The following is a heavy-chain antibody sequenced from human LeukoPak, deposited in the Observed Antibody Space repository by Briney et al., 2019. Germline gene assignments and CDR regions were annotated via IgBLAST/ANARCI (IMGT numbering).Heavy chain of an antibody. V-gene: IGHV4-59*01. D-gene: IGHD1-26*01. CDR1: GASISSNF. CDR3: VRREWERQYFDL. J-gene: IGHJ2*01. Sequence: PSETLSLTCAVSGASISSNFWSWIRQPPGKGLEWIGYIYHSRTTNYNPSLKSRVIISADTSKNQFSLELRSVTAADAAIYYCVRREWERQYFDLWGRGTLVSVSS. CDR2: IYHSRTT.